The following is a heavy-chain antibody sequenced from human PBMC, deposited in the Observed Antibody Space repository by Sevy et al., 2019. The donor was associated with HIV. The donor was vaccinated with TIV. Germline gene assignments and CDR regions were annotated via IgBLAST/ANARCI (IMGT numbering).Heavy chain of an antibody. Sequence: GGSLRLSCVTSGFTFDDHGMHWVREIPGMGLEWVSGVSWNGRSLGYADTVKGRFIISRDNAKKSVSLQMNSLRTEDTALYYCARDAGTGGSYMGYYFGMDVWGQRITVTVSS. CDR3: ARDAGTGGSYMGYYFGMDV. CDR2: VSWNGRSL. V-gene: IGHV3-9*01. J-gene: IGHJ6*02. D-gene: IGHD3-10*01. CDR1: GFTFDDHG.